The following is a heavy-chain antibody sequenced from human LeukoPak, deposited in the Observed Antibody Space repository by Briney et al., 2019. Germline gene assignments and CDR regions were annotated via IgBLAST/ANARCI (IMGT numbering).Heavy chain of an antibody. D-gene: IGHD3-22*01. CDR1: GFTVSRNY. V-gene: IGHV3-66*01. CDR3: AKDNENYYDSSGYYGLSDY. Sequence: GGSLRLSCAASGFTVSRNYMSWVRQAPVKGLEWVSVLYSGGSSYYADSMKGRFAISRDNSKNTLYLQMNSLRAEDTAVYYCAKDNENYYDSSGYYGLSDYWGQGTLVTVSS. J-gene: IGHJ4*02. CDR2: LYSGGSS.